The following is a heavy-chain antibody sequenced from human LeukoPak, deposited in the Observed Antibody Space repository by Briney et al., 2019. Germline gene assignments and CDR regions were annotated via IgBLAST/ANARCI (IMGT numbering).Heavy chain of an antibody. V-gene: IGHV3-74*01. CDR3: AREDYDDNGWYFDL. CDR2: IKSDGSST. CDR1: GITISSYW. D-gene: IGHD4-17*01. J-gene: IGHJ2*01. Sequence: GGSLRLSCAASGITISSYWMHWVRQVPGKGLVWVSRIKSDGSSTSSADSVKGRFTISRDNAKNTLYLQMNSLRVEDTAVYYCAREDYDDNGWYFDLWGRGTLVTVSS.